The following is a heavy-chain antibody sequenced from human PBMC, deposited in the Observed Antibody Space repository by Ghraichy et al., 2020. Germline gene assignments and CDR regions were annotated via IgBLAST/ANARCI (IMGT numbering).Heavy chain of an antibody. V-gene: IGHV3-30*18. CDR3: VKEHSSGWPNLEY. J-gene: IGHJ4*02. D-gene: IGHD6-19*01. CDR1: GFAFNRYS. CDR2: ISRNGNAI. Sequence: LSLTCAASGFAFNRYSMHWVRQAPGKGLEWVAVISRNGNAIHYADSVKGRFTISRDNSRIMSYLQMNSLRPEDTAVYFCVKEHSSGWPNLEYWGQGTLVTVSS.